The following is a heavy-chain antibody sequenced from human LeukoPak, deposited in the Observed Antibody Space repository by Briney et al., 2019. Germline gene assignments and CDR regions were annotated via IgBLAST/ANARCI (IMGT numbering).Heavy chain of an antibody. CDR2: ISAYNGNT. D-gene: IGHD3-22*01. J-gene: IGHJ6*03. CDR3: ARRYYDSSPDYYYYYMDV. V-gene: IGHV1-18*04. CDR1: GYTFTGYY. Sequence: ASVKVSCKASGYTFTGYYMHWVRQAPGQGLEWMGWISAYNGNTNYAQKLQGRVTMTTDTSTSTAYMELRSLRSDDTAVYYCARRYYDSSPDYYYYYMDVWGKGTTVTVSS.